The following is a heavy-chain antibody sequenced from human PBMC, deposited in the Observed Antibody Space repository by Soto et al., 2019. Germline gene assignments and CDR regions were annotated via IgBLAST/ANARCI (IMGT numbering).Heavy chain of an antibody. CDR2: IKQDGSEK. D-gene: IGHD1-20*01. V-gene: IGHV3-7*01. CDR1: GFTFNNYG. J-gene: IGHJ5*02. CDR3: ARRAYTGYNWFDP. Sequence: EMQLVESGGGLVQPGGSLRLSCAASGFTFNNYGMSWVRQAPGKGLEWVANIKQDGSEKFYMDSVKGRFTISRDNAKNSLYLQMNSLRAEDTAIYYCARRAYTGYNWFDPWGQGTLVTVSS.